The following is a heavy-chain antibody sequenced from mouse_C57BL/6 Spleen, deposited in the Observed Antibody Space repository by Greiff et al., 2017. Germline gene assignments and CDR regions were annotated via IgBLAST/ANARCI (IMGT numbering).Heavy chain of an antibody. J-gene: IGHJ3*01. CDR2: IGPGRGSP. CDR3: GSPYGSSSWFAY. D-gene: IGHD1-1*01. V-gene: IGHV1-77*01. Sequence: VQLQQSGAELVKPGASVKISCKASGYTFTDYYINWVKQRPGQGLEWIGKIGPGRGSPYYNEKFKGKATLPSDNSSRTTYMQLSSLTSEDSAVYFWGSPYGSSSWFAYWGKGTLVTVSA. CDR1: GYTFTDYY.